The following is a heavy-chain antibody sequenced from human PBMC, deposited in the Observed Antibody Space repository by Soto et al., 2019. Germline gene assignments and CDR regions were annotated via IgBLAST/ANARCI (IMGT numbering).Heavy chain of an antibody. CDR1: GGTFSSYA. Sequence: QVQLVQSGAEVKKPGSSVKVSCKASGGTFSSYAISWVRQAPGQGLEWMGGIIPIFGTANYAQKFQGRVTITADESTSTAYMELSSLRSEDTAVYYCARHSCCSTPNSDYGMDVWGQGTTVTVSS. D-gene: IGHD2-15*01. V-gene: IGHV1-69*12. J-gene: IGHJ6*02. CDR3: ARHSCCSTPNSDYGMDV. CDR2: IIPIFGTA.